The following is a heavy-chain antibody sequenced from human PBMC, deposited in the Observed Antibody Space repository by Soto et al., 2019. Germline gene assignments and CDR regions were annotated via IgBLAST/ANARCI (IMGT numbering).Heavy chain of an antibody. CDR3: ASGGLWHWAPQDY. D-gene: IGHD7-27*01. V-gene: IGHV4-34*01. J-gene: IGHJ4*02. Sequence: SETLSLTCAVYGGSFSGYYWSWIRQPAGKGLEWIGEINHSGSTNYNPPLKSRVTISVDTSKNQFSLKLSSVTAADTAVYYCASGGLWHWAPQDYGCQGTLVTVSS. CDR1: GGSFSGYY. CDR2: INHSGST.